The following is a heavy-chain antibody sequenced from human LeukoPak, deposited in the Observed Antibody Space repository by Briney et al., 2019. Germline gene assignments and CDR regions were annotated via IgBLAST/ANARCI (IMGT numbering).Heavy chain of an antibody. CDR1: GFTFSSYA. Sequence: GGSLRLSCAASGFTFSSYAMHWVRQAPGKGLEWVAVISYDGSNKYYADSVKGRFTISRDNSKNTLYLQMNSPRAEDTAVYYCARDRSIVVVTAILDYWGQGTLVTVSS. J-gene: IGHJ4*02. V-gene: IGHV3-30*04. CDR2: ISYDGSNK. D-gene: IGHD2-21*02. CDR3: ARDRSIVVVTAILDY.